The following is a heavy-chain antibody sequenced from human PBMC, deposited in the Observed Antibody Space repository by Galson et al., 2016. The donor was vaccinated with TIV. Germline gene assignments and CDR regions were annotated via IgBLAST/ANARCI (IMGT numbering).Heavy chain of an antibody. CDR2: ISYDGNNK. CDR1: GFIFSDYD. J-gene: IGHJ6*02. D-gene: IGHD2-2*01. V-gene: IGHV3-30*18. Sequence: SLRLSCAVSGFIFSDYDMHWVRQAPGKGLEWVAVISYDGNNKFYGTSVTGRFTIARDNSTNMLKLQANSLRPEDPALYYCAKYRGDKGCTTTSCYVMDVWGQGTTVIVTS. CDR3: AKYRGDKGCTTTSCYVMDV.